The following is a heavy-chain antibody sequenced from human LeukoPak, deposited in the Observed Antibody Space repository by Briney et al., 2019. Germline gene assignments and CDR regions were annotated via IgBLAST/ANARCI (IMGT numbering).Heavy chain of an antibody. Sequence: GRSLRLSCAASGFTFSSYGMHWVRQAPGKGLEWVAVISYDGSNKYYADSVKGRFTISRDNSKNTLYLQMNSLRAEDTAVYYCAKEGLVGAKPGPFDYWGQGTLVTVSS. J-gene: IGHJ4*02. CDR3: AKEGLVGAKPGPFDY. CDR2: ISYDGSNK. CDR1: GFTFSSYG. V-gene: IGHV3-30*18. D-gene: IGHD1-26*01.